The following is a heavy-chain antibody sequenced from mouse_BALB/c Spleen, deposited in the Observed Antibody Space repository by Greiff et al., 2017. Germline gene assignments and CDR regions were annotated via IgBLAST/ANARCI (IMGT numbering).Heavy chain of an antibody. CDR3: ARVGYYGSSFDY. Sequence: EVKLMESGGGLVKPGGSLKLSCAASGFTFSSYAMSWVRQSPEKRLEWVAEISSGGSYTYYPDTVTGRFTISRDNAKNTLYLEMSSLRSEDTAMYYCARVGYYGSSFDYWGQGTTLTVSS. V-gene: IGHV5-9-4*01. D-gene: IGHD1-1*01. J-gene: IGHJ2*01. CDR2: ISSGGSYT. CDR1: GFTFSSYA.